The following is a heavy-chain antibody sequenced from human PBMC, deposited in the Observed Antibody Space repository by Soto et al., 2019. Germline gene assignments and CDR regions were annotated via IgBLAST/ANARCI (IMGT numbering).Heavy chain of an antibody. D-gene: IGHD6-13*01. CDR2: ISHDGGAT. V-gene: IGHV3-30*18. J-gene: IGHJ5*02. CDR1: GFTFSTSG. Sequence: QVQLVESGGGVVQSGRSLRLSCAASGFTFSTSGMHWIRQAPGKGLEWVAMISHDGGATYYVDSVKGRFTISRDTDKNTLHLQMDSLRSEDTATYYCAKDWGSSGWYNWFDPWGQGTLVTVSS. CDR3: AKDWGSSGWYNWFDP.